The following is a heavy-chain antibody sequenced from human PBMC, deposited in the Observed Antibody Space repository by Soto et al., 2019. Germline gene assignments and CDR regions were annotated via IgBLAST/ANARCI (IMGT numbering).Heavy chain of an antibody. V-gene: IGHV4-59*01. Sequence: SETLSITCTVSGGSISSYYWSWIRQPPGKGLEWIGHIFYSGSTEYNPSLKSRVTISVDTSKTQFSLKLSSVTAADTAVYYCARDAKKVTWYYGMDVGGKGTTVTVSS. D-gene: IGHD2-21*02. J-gene: IGHJ6*04. CDR1: GGSISSYY. CDR2: IFYSGST. CDR3: ARDAKKVTWYYGMDV.